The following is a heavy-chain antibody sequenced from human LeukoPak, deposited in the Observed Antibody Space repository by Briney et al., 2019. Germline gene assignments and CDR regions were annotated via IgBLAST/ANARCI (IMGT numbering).Heavy chain of an antibody. D-gene: IGHD3-22*01. CDR1: GYTFTGYY. CDR3: ARGQEKYYYDSSGYYLDY. V-gene: IGHV1-2*02. Sequence: ASVKVSCKASGYTFTGYYMHWVRQAPGQGLEWVGWINPNSGGTNYAQKFQGRVTMTRDTSISTAYMELSRLRSDDTAVYYCARGQEKYYYDSSGYYLDYWGQGTLVTVSS. CDR2: INPNSGGT. J-gene: IGHJ4*02.